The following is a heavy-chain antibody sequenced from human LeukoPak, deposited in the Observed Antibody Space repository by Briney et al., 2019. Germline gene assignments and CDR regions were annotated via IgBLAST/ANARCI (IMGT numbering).Heavy chain of an antibody. V-gene: IGHV1-18*01. CDR1: GYTFTSYG. J-gene: IGHJ4*02. D-gene: IGHD5-24*01. CDR3: ARVTRDGYNWSILDYFDY. Sequence: ASVKVSCKASGYTFTSYGISWVRQAPGQGLEWMGWISAYNGNTNYAQKLQGRVTMTTDTSTSTAYMELRSLRSDDTAVYYCARVTRDGYNWSILDYFDYWGQGTLVTVSS. CDR2: ISAYNGNT.